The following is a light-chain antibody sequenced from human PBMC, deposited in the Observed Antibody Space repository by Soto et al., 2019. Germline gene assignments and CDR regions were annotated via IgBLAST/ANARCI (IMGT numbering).Light chain of an antibody. J-gene: IGKJ1*01. CDR1: QSVSRY. CDR2: GAS. V-gene: IGKV3-20*01. Sequence: EVVLTQSPGTLSLSPGERATLSCRPSQSVSRYLTWYQQKPGQGPRVLIYGASSRATGIPDRFSGSGSGTDFTLTINRLEPEDFAVYYCQQYGSSPPTFGQGTKVDIK. CDR3: QQYGSSPPT.